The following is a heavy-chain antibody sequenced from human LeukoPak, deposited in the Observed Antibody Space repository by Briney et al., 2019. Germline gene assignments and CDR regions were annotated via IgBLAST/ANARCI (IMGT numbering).Heavy chain of an antibody. D-gene: IGHD6-13*01. CDR3: ARGQYSSSWDY. Sequence: PSQTLSLTCTVSGGSISSYYWSWIRQPPGKGLEWIGYIYYSGSTNYNPSLKSRVTISVDTSKNQFSLKLSSVTAADTAVYYCARGQYSSSWDYWGQGTLVTVSS. J-gene: IGHJ4*02. CDR2: IYYSGST. V-gene: IGHV4-59*01. CDR1: GGSISSYY.